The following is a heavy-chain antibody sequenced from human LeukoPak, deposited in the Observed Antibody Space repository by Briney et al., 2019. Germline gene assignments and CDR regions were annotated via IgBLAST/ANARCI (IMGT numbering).Heavy chain of an antibody. V-gene: IGHV1-24*01. CDR3: ARAAYDSNGYLTL. D-gene: IGHD3-22*01. CDR1: GYTLTELS. CDR2: FDPEDGET. Sequence: ASVKVSCKVSGYTLTELSMHWVRQAPGKGLEWMGGFDPEDGETIYAQKFQGRVTMTEDTSTDTAYMELSSLRVEDTAIYFRARAAYDSNGYLTLWGQGTLVTVSS. J-gene: IGHJ4*02.